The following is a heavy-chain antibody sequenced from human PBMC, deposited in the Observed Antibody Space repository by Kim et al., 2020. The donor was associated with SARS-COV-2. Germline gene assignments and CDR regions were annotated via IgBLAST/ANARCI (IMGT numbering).Heavy chain of an antibody. CDR3: AREGHMILGVVNAFDI. D-gene: IGHD3-3*01. V-gene: IGHV6-1*01. J-gene: IGHJ3*02. Sequence: SVKSRISINPDTSKNQVSLQLNSVTPEDTAVYYCAREGHMILGVVNAFDIWGQGTMVTVSS.